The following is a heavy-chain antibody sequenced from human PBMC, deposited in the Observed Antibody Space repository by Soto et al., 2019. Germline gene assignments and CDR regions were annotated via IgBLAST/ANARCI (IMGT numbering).Heavy chain of an antibody. Sequence: QVQLLESGGGEVQPGRSLRLSCAASGFSFSIYGMHWVRQAPGKGLEWVAVISNDGSNKYYADSVKGRFTFSRDNSNNTLYLQMNSLRADDTAIYYCAKQGAVSGDFDHWGQGTLVTVSS. CDR3: AKQGAVSGDFDH. D-gene: IGHD6-19*01. J-gene: IGHJ4*02. V-gene: IGHV3-30*18. CDR1: GFSFSIYG. CDR2: ISNDGSNK.